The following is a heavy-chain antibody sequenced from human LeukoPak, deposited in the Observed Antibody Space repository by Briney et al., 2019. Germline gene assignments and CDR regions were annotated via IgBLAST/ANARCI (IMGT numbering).Heavy chain of an antibody. V-gene: IGHV4-59*11. D-gene: IGHD2-15*01. CDR1: GGSISSHY. Sequence: SETLSLTCTVSGGSISSHYWTWIRQSPVKGLEWIGDISNSGSTSYNPSLKSRVTISIDTSKNQFSLKLSSVTAADTAAYYCGRDALVGYFSYYYMDVWGKGTTVTVSS. CDR3: GRDALVGYFSYYYMDV. CDR2: ISNSGST. J-gene: IGHJ6*03.